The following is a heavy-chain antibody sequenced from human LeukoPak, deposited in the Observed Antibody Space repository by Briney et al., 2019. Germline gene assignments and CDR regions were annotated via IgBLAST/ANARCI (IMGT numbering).Heavy chain of an antibody. Sequence: ASVKVSCKASGYTFTGYYMHWVRQAPGQGLEWMGWINPNSGGTNYAQKFQGRVTMTRDTSISTAYMELSRLRSDDTAVYYCARDRSSSGWEYDYWGQGTLVTVSS. J-gene: IGHJ4*02. CDR1: GYTFTGYY. CDR3: ARDRSSSGWEYDY. D-gene: IGHD6-19*01. V-gene: IGHV1-2*02. CDR2: INPNSGGT.